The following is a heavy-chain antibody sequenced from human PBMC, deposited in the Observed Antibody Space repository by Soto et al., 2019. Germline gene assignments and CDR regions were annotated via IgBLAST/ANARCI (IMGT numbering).Heavy chain of an antibody. V-gene: IGHV3-23*01. D-gene: IGHD4-17*01. CDR2: FSGSGDDT. J-gene: IGHJ4*02. Sequence: GSLILSCAATGFTLRTNGMSWVRQAPGKGLEWVSSFSGSGDDTWYADSLKGRFTISRDNSKNTVYLQMNSLRAEDTALYYCAGHGGYSYLGQGTLVTVSS. CDR3: AGHGGYSY. CDR1: GFTLRTNG.